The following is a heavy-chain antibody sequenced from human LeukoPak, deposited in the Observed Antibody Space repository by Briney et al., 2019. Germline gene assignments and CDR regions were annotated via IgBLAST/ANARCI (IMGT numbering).Heavy chain of an antibody. Sequence: GGSLRLSCAASGFTFSSYAMSWVRQAPGKGLEWVSAISGSGGSTYYADSVKGRFTISRDNSKNTLYLQMNSLRAEDTAVYYCAKKRGITMVRAYFDYWGQGTLVTVSS. CDR2: ISGSGGST. D-gene: IGHD3-10*01. J-gene: IGHJ4*02. V-gene: IGHV3-23*01. CDR1: GFTFSSYA. CDR3: AKKRGITMVRAYFDY.